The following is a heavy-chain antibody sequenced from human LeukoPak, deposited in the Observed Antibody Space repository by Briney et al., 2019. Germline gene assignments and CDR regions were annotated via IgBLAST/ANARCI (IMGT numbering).Heavy chain of an antibody. CDR2: MRGDGSEI. V-gene: IGHV3-7*01. J-gene: IGHJ3*01. Sequence: PGGSLRLSCAASGFTFSTYWMTWVRQAPGKGLEWVANMRGDGSEIHYVDSVKGRFTISRDNAKNSLYLQMNSLRAEDTAVYYCARPAYTAAYDLWGQGTMVTVSS. D-gene: IGHD3-16*01. CDR1: GFTFSTYW. CDR3: ARPAYTAAYDL.